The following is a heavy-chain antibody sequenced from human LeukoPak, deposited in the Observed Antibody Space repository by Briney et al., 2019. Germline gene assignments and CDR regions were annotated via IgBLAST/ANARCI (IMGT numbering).Heavy chain of an antibody. CDR2: IYYSGST. CDR1: GGSISSYY. V-gene: IGHV4-59*01. Sequence: PSETLSLTCTVSGGSISSYYWSWIRQPPGKGLEWIGYIYYSGSTNYNPSLKSRVTISVDTSKNQFSLKLSSVTAADTAVYYCARAGIAARRGHDWFDPWGQGTLVTVSS. D-gene: IGHD6-6*01. J-gene: IGHJ5*02. CDR3: ARAGIAARRGHDWFDP.